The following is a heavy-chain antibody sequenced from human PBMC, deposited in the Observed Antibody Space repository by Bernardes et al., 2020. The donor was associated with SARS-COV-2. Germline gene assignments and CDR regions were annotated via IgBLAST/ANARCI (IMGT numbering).Heavy chain of an antibody. D-gene: IGHD2-15*01. V-gene: IGHV4-59*01. CDR2: VFYTGST. J-gene: IGHJ3*02. CDR3: ARETRDTLRAHDAFDI. Sequence: SETLSLTCTVSGASIRGNYWGWIRQPPGRGLEYIASVFYTGSTHYKASLRSRVTISMDTSKNQISLSLRSLTAADTAVYYCARETRDTLRAHDAFDIWGQGTMVTVSS. CDR1: GASIRGNY.